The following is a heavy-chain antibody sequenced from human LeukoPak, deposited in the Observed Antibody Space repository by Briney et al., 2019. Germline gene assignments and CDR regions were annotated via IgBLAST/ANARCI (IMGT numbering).Heavy chain of an antibody. D-gene: IGHD3-9*01. CDR3: AKGQTGYLYYFDY. V-gene: IGHV1-46*01. J-gene: IGHJ4*02. CDR1: GYTFTSYY. Sequence: ASVKVSCKASGYTFTSYYMHWVRQAPGRGLEWMGITSPSGGSTSYAQKFQGRVTMTRDTSTSTVYMELSSLRAEDTAVYYCAKGQTGYLYYFDYWGQGTLVTVSS. CDR2: TSPSGGST.